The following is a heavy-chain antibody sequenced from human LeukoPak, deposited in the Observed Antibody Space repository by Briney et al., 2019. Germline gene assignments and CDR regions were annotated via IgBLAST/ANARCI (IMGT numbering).Heavy chain of an antibody. CDR1: GGSISSGGYY. CDR3: ARDLDGWSYDSSGYYTHWFDP. V-gene: IGHV4-31*03. Sequence: SETLSLTCTVSGGSISSGGYYWSWIRQHPGKGLEWIGYIYYSGSTYYNPSLKSRVTISVDTSKNQFSLKLSSVTAADTAVYYCARDLDGWSYDSSGYYTHWFDPWGQGTLVTVSS. D-gene: IGHD3-22*01. CDR2: IYYSGST. J-gene: IGHJ5*02.